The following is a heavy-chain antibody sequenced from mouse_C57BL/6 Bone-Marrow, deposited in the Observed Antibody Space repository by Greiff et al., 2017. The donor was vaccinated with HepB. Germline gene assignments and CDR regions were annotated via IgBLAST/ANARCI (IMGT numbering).Heavy chain of an antibody. CDR2: IDPENGDT. V-gene: IGHV14-4*01. Sequence: VQLPQSGAELVRPGASVKLSCTASGFNIKDDYMHWVKQRPEQGLAWIGWIDPENGDTEYDSKFKGKATITADTSANTAYLQLSRLTSEDTAVYYCTTEDGDAYWGQGTLVTVSA. D-gene: IGHD2-3*01. CDR3: TTEDGDAY. J-gene: IGHJ3*01. CDR1: GFNIKDDY.